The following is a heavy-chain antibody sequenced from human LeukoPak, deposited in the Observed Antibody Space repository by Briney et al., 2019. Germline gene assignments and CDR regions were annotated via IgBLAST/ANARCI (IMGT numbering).Heavy chain of an antibody. J-gene: IGHJ4*02. CDR2: ISGSGGNT. CDR1: GFTFSNFW. V-gene: IGHV3-23*01. D-gene: IGHD3-9*01. Sequence: TGGSLRLSCAASGFTFSNFWMNWVRQAPGKGLEWVSAISGSGGNTYYADSVKGRFTISRDNSKNTLYLQMNSLRAEDTAVYYCAESYYDILTGYHDWGQGTLVTVSS. CDR3: AESYYDILTGYHD.